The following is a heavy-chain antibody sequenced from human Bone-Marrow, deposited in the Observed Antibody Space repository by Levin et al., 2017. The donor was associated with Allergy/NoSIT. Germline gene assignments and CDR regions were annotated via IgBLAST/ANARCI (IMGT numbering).Heavy chain of an antibody. V-gene: IGHV3-21*01. CDR2: ISSSSSYI. D-gene: IGHD3-22*01. Sequence: ASVKVSCAASGFTFSSYSMNWVRQAPGKGLEWVSSISSSSSYIYYADSVKGRFTISRDNAKNSLYLQMNSLRAEDTAVYYCARENYDSSGYYYLGGDYWGQGTLVTVSS. J-gene: IGHJ4*02. CDR3: ARENYDSSGYYYLGGDY. CDR1: GFTFSSYS.